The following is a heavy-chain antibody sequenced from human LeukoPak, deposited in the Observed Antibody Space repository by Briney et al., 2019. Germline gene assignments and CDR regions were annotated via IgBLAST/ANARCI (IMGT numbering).Heavy chain of an antibody. CDR3: AREMATINGYYYGMDV. CDR1: GGTFSSYA. CDR2: IIPILGIA. V-gene: IGHV1-69*04. J-gene: IGHJ6*02. Sequence: ASVKVSCKASGGTFSSYAISWVRQAPGQGLEWMGRIIPILGIANYAQKFQGRVTITADKSTSTAYMELSSLRSEDTAVYYCAREMATINGYYYGMDVWGQGTTVTVSS. D-gene: IGHD5-24*01.